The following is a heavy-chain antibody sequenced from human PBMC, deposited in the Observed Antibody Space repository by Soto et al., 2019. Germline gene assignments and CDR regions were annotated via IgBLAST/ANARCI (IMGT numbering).Heavy chain of an antibody. J-gene: IGHJ4*02. CDR2: ISAYNGNT. V-gene: IGHV1-18*01. CDR1: GYTFTSYG. CDR3: ARWAPPNDY. Sequence: QVQLVQSGAEVKKPGASVKVSCKASGYTFTSYGISWVRQAPGQGLEWMGWISAYNGNTNYAQKLQARVTMTTDTSTITAYKKLNSPRSDDTAVYYCARWAPPNDYWGQGTLVTVAS.